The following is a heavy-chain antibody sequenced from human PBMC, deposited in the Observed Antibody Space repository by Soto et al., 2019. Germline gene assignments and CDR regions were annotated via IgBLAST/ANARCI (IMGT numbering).Heavy chain of an antibody. CDR3: ARALGSWGSYYFDH. CDR1: GFSLDTWGVG. D-gene: IGHD3-16*01. J-gene: IGHJ4*02. CDR2: IYWDDDK. V-gene: IGHV2-5*02. Sequence: QITLKESGPTLVRPTQTLTLTCTVSGFSLDTWGVGVGWIRQPPGKAPEWLALIYWDDDKRYSPSLKNRLTITKDTSNNQVVLTVTNMDPVDTVTYYCARALGSWGSYYFDHWGQGILVTVSS.